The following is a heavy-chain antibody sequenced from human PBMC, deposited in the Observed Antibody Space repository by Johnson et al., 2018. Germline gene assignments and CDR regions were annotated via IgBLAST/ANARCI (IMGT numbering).Heavy chain of an antibody. CDR2: ISSSSSTI. V-gene: IGHV3-48*01. CDR3: ARALLKSGWYLGAFDI. J-gene: IGHJ3*02. CDR1: GFTFSSYG. D-gene: IGHD6-19*01. Sequence: EVQLLEAGGGVVQPGRSLRLSCAASGFTFSSYGMNWVRQAPGKGLAGVSSISSSSSTIYSADSVKGRFTISRDNAKNTLYLQMNSRRAEDTAVYSCARALLKSGWYLGAFDIWGQGTMVTVSS.